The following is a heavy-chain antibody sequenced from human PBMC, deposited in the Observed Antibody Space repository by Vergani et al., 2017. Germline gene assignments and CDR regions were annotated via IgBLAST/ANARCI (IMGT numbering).Heavy chain of an antibody. Sequence: QVQLVQSGAEVKKPGASVKVSCKASGYTFTGYYMHWVRQAPGQGLEWMGWINPNSGGTNYAQKFQGRGTMTRETSISTAYRELSRLRSDDTAVYYCARDLMYYYDSSGYYLRAFDIWGQGTMVTVSS. CDR3: ARDLMYYYDSSGYYLRAFDI. J-gene: IGHJ3*02. CDR2: INPNSGGT. V-gene: IGHV1-2*02. D-gene: IGHD3-22*01. CDR1: GYTFTGYY.